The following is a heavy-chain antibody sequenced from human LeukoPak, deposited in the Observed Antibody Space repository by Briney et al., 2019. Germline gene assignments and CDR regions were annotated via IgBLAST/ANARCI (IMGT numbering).Heavy chain of an antibody. J-gene: IGHJ5*02. D-gene: IGHD3-3*01. CDR1: GYTFTGYY. V-gene: IGHV1-2*02. Sequence: ASVKVSCKASGYTFTGYYMHWVRQAPGQGLEWMGWINPNSGGTNYAQKFQGRVTMTRDTSISTAYMELSRLRSDDTAVYYSARGQVTIFGVGGSWFDPWGQGTLVTVSS. CDR3: ARGQVTIFGVGGSWFDP. CDR2: INPNSGGT.